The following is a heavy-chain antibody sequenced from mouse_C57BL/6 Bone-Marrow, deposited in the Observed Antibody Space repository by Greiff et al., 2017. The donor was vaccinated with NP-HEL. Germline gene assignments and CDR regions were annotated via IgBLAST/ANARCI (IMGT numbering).Heavy chain of an antibody. J-gene: IGHJ4*01. CDR1: GFNINDYY. Sequence: VQLQQSGAELVKPGASVKLSCTASGFNINDYYMHWVKQRTEQGLEWIGRIDPEDGETKYAPKFQGKATIPADTSSNTAYLQLSSLTSEDTAVYYCAGLTTVVVGRNIKAMDYWGQGTSVTVSS. D-gene: IGHD1-1*01. CDR2: IDPEDGET. CDR3: AGLTTVVVGRNIKAMDY. V-gene: IGHV14-2*01.